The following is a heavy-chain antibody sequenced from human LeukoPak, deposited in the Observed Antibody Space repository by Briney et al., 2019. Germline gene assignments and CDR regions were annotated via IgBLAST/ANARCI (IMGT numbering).Heavy chain of an antibody. D-gene: IGHD3-10*01. V-gene: IGHV4-61*02. CDR2: IYTGGIT. J-gene: IGHJ3*02. Sequence: SQTLSLTCTVSVGSISSGSYYWSWIRQPAGKGLEWIGRIYTGGITNYNPSLKSRVTISMDTSHNLFSLRLSSVTAADPALVYCARSDCYGLVGIWGQGTMVTVST. CDR3: ARSDCYGLVGI. CDR1: VGSISSGSYY.